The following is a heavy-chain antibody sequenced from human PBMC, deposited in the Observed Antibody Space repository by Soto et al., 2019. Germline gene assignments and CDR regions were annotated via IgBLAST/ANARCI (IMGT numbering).Heavy chain of an antibody. V-gene: IGHV1-18*04. J-gene: IGHJ4*02. Sequence: ASVKVSCKASGYTFTSYGISWVRQAPGQGPEWMGWISAYNGNTNYAQKLQGRVTMTTDTSTSTAYMELRSLRSDDTAVYYCARGGNVLLWFGELSYYFDYWGQGTLVTVSS. CDR3: ARGGNVLLWFGELSYYFDY. CDR2: ISAYNGNT. CDR1: GYTFTSYG. D-gene: IGHD3-10*01.